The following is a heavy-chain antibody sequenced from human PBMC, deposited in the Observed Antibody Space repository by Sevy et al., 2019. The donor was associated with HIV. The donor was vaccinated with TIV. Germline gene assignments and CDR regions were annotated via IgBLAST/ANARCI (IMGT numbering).Heavy chain of an antibody. V-gene: IGHV6-1*01. D-gene: IGHD6-13*01. CDR1: GDSVSSNSAA. CDR3: ARALGSSSWYGGYYFDY. Sequence: KQSQTLSLTCAISGDSVSSNSAAWNWIRQSPSRGLEWLGRTYYRSKWYNDYAVSVKSRITINPDTSKNQYSLQLNSVTPEDTALYYCARALGSSSWYGGYYFDYWGQGTLVTVSS. CDR2: TYYRSKWYN. J-gene: IGHJ4*02.